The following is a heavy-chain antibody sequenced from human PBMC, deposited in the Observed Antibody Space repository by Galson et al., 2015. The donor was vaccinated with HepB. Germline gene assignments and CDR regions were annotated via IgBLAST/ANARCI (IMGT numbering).Heavy chain of an antibody. CDR2: IWNDGSHK. CDR1: GFTFTTFG. V-gene: IGHV3-33*01. D-gene: IGHD2-2*01. J-gene: IGHJ4*02. CDR3: GRDYVGFGSSTSCPIEY. Sequence: SLRLSCAASGFTFTTFGMHWVRQAPGKGLEWVAVIWNDGSHKYYVDSVKGRFTVSRYNSENTLYLQMNSLRAEDTAVYYCGRDYVGFGSSTSCPIEYWGQGTLVTVSS.